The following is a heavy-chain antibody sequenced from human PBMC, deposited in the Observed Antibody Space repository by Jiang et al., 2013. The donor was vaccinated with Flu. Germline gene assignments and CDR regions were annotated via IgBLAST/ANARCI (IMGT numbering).Heavy chain of an antibody. D-gene: IGHD2-15*01. CDR3: ARGLRGGTYSPMGY. CDR1: GGSFSGYY. J-gene: IGHJ4*02. Sequence: LLKPSETLSLTCAVYGGSFSGYYWSWIRQPPGKGLEWIGEISHRGGTNYSPALKSRVTLSVDTSKNQLSLRLSSVTAADTAVYYCARGLRGGTYSPMGYWGQGTLVTVSS. V-gene: IGHV4-34*01. CDR2: ISHRGGT.